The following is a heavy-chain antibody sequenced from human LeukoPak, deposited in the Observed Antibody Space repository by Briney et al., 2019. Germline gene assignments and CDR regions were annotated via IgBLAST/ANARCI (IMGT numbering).Heavy chain of an antibody. CDR2: ILSDGSTK. CDR3: ASQISCWSDYYYYGMDV. D-gene: IGHD6-19*01. Sequence: GSLRLSCAASGFTFSSYAMNWVRQAPGQGLEWVAVILSDGSTKYYADTVQGRFTITRDKSTNTPYLQMNSLRAEDTAVYYCASQISCWSDYYYYGMDVWGKGTTVTVSS. V-gene: IGHV3-30*03. CDR1: GFTFSSYA. J-gene: IGHJ6*04.